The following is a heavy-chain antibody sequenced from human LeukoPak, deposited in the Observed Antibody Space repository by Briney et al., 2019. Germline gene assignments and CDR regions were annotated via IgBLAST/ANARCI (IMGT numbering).Heavy chain of an antibody. CDR1: GGSISSYY. J-gene: IGHJ5*02. Sequence: SETLSLTCTVSGGSISSYYWSWIRQPPGKGLEWIGYIYYSGSTNYNPSLKSRVTISVDTSKNQFSLKLSSVTAADTAVYYCARDLYYGPYNWFDPWGQGTLVTVSS. CDR2: IYYSGST. D-gene: IGHD3-10*01. CDR3: ARDLYYGPYNWFDP. V-gene: IGHV4-59*01.